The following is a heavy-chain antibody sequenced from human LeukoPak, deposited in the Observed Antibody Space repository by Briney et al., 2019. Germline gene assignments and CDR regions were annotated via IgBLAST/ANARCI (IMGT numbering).Heavy chain of an antibody. CDR3: ASWPGGWYGEDS. D-gene: IGHD6-19*01. CDR1: GFTVSSSY. CDR2: IYGGGNT. V-gene: IGHV3-53*01. J-gene: IGHJ4*02. Sequence: GGSLRLSCAASGFTVSSSYMSWVRQAPGKGLEWVSVIYGGGNTYYADSVKGRFTISRDTFQNTVNLQMNSLRAEDTAVYYCASWPGGWYGEDSWGQGTLVTVSS.